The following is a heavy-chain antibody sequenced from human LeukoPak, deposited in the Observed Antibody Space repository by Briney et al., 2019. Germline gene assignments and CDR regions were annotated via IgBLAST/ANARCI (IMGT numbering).Heavy chain of an antibody. CDR1: GYTFTSYG. J-gene: IGHJ3*02. CDR3: ARDPPTYYYDSSGYPLGAFDI. Sequence: GASVKVSCKASGYTFTSYGISGVRQASGQGLEWMGWISAYNGNTNYAQKLQGRVTMTTDTSTSTAYMELRSLRSDDTAVYYCARDPPTYYYDSSGYPLGAFDIWGQGTMVTVSS. CDR2: ISAYNGNT. V-gene: IGHV1-18*01. D-gene: IGHD3-22*01.